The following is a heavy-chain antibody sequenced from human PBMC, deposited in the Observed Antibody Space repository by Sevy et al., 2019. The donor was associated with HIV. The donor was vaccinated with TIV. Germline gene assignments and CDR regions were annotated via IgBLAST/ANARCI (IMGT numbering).Heavy chain of an antibody. D-gene: IGHD3-10*01. CDR1: GYTFTGYY. J-gene: IGHJ6*02. CDR2: INPNSGGT. CDR3: ASGLSGSYYSTTYYYYYGMDV. Sequence: ASVKVSCKASGYTFTGYYMHWVRQAPGQGLEWMAWINPNSGGTNYAQKFQGRVTMTRDTSISTAYMELSRLRSDDTAVYYCASGLSGSYYSTTYYYYYGMDVWGQGTTVTVSS. V-gene: IGHV1-2*02.